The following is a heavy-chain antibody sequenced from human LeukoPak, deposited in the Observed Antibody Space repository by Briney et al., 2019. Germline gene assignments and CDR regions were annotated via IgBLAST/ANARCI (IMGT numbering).Heavy chain of an antibody. Sequence: PGRSLRLSCAASGFTFSSYGMHWVRQAPGKGLEWVAFISYDGSNKYYADSVKGRFTISRDNSKNTLYLQMNSLRAEDTAVYYCAKARSGYNYYYYGMDVWGQGTTVTVSS. V-gene: IGHV3-30*18. CDR3: AKARSGYNYYYYGMDV. J-gene: IGHJ6*02. CDR1: GFTFSSYG. CDR2: ISYDGSNK. D-gene: IGHD3-3*01.